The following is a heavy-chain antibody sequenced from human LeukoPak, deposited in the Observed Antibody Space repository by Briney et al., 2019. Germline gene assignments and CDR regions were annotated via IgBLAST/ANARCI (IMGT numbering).Heavy chain of an antibody. CDR2: AYYRSKRYY. D-gene: IGHD6-19*01. Sequence: SRTRSPTRAISVESVSTNNGAGHWLRHSRSRGLEWLGMAYYRSKRYYDSAVSVKSRITINPDTSKNHFSLQLSSVTPEDTAVYYCARDPGAGDFDYWARGTLVTVSS. J-gene: IGHJ4*02. CDR3: ARDPGAGDFDY. CDR1: VESVSTNNGA. V-gene: IGHV6-1*01.